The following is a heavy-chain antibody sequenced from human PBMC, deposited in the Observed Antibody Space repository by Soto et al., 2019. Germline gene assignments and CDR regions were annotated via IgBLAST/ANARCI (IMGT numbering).Heavy chain of an antibody. J-gene: IGHJ4*01. CDR3: ATYEDYVWFPDY. CDR2: IYPGDSDT. D-gene: IGHD3-10*02. CDR1: GYSFTNYW. V-gene: IGHV5-51*01. Sequence: PGESLKISCKGSGYSFTNYWIGWVRQMPGKGLEWMGIIYPGDSDTRYSPSFQVQVTISADKSISTAYLQWSSLKASDTAIYYCATYEDYVWFPDYSGHGTLMTVSS.